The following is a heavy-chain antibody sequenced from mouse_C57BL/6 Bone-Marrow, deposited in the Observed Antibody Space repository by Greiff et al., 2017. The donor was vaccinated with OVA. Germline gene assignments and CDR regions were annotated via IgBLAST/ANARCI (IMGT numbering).Heavy chain of an antibody. CDR3: TRNKRFAY. CDR1: GYTFTDYE. J-gene: IGHJ3*01. CDR2: IDPETGGT. Sequence: QVHVKQSGAELVRPGASVTLSCKASGYTFTDYEMHWVKQTPVHGLEWIGAIDPETGGTAYNQKFKGKAILTADKSSSTAYMELRSLTSEDSAVYYCTRNKRFAYWGQGTLVTVSA. V-gene: IGHV1-15*01.